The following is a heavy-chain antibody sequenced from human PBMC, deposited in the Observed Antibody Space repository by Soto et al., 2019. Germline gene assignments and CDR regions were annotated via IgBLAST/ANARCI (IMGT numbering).Heavy chain of an antibody. D-gene: IGHD1-26*01. CDR1: GFTFSSYS. J-gene: IGHJ6*02. V-gene: IGHV3-48*01. Sequence: PGGSLRLSCAASGFTFSSYSMNWVRQAPGKGLEWVSYISSSSSTIYYADSVKGRFTISRDNSKNTLYLQMNSLRADDTAVYYCARDMSGGTYNYYYGMDVWGQGTTVTVSS. CDR3: ARDMSGGTYNYYYGMDV. CDR2: ISSSSSTI.